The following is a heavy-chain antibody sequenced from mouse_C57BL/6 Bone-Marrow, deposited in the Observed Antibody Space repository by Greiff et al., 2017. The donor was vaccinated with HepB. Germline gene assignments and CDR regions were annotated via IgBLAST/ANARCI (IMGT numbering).Heavy chain of an antibody. J-gene: IGHJ4*01. CDR2: ISNGGGST. V-gene: IGHV5-12*01. D-gene: IGHD1-1*01. CDR3: ARPFITTVVAYYYAMDY. Sequence: EVQLVESGGGLVQPGGSLKLSCAASGFTFSDYYMYWVRQTPEKRLEWVAYISNGGGSTYYPDTVKGRFTISRDNAKNTLYLQMSRLKSEDTAMYYCARPFITTVVAYYYAMDYWGQGTSVTVSS. CDR1: GFTFSDYY.